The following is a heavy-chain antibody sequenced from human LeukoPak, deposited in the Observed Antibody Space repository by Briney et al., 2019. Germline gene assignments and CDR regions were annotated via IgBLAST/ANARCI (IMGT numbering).Heavy chain of an antibody. J-gene: IGHJ4*02. D-gene: IGHD6-19*01. CDR3: ARGRGWYDPNYFDY. CDR2: IYYSGST. CDR1: GGSISGSSYY. Sequence: SETLSLTCTVSGGSISGSSYYWGWIRQPPGKGLEWIGSIYYSGSTYYNPSLKSRVTISVDTSKNQFSLKLNSVTAADTAVYYCARGRGWYDPNYFDYWGQGTLVTVSS. V-gene: IGHV4-39*07.